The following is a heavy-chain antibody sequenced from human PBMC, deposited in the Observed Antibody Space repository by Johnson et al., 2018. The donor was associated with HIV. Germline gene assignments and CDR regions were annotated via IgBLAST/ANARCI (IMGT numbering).Heavy chain of an antibody. CDR1: GFTFSSYD. J-gene: IGHJ3*02. Sequence: QVQLVESGGGVVQPGRSLRVSCGTSGFTFSSYDMHWVRQAPGKGLEWVAVISYDGSNKYYADSVKGRFTISRDNSKNTLYLQMNSLRAEDTALYYCARPAGYGDYSRYAFDIWGQGTMVTVSS. CDR3: ARPAGYGDYSRYAFDI. V-gene: IGHV3-30*03. CDR2: ISYDGSNK. D-gene: IGHD4-17*01.